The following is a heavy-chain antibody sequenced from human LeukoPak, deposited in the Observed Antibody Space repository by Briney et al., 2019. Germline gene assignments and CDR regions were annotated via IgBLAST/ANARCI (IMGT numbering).Heavy chain of an antibody. CDR1: GFTFSSYW. Sequence: GGSLRLSCAASGFTFSSYWMHWVRQAPGKGLVWVSRINSDGSSTSYADSVKGRFTISRDNAKNTLYLQMNSLRAEDTAVYYCARGGVSPAPYNWFDPWGQGTLVTVSA. CDR3: ARGGVSPAPYNWFDP. D-gene: IGHD6-6*01. CDR2: INSDGSST. V-gene: IGHV3-74*01. J-gene: IGHJ5*02.